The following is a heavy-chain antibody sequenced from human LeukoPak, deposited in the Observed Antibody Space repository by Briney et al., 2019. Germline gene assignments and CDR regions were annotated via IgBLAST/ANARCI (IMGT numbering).Heavy chain of an antibody. CDR2: LYHSGST. CDR1: GYSITSGDY. V-gene: IGHV4-38-2*01. J-gene: IGHJ4*02. D-gene: IGHD3-22*01. Sequence: SETLSLTCAVSGYSITSGDYWGWIRQPPGKGLEWIGSLYHSGSTYNNPSLKNRLTISVDTSKNQFSLKLTSVTAPDTAVYYCARPTYCYEGSFDYWGQGTLVTVSS. CDR3: ARPTYCYEGSFDY.